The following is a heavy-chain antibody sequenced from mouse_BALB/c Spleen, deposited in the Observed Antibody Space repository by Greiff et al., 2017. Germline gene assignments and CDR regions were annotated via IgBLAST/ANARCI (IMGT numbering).Heavy chain of an antibody. D-gene: IGHD2-4*01. Sequence: EVKLQESGGGLVQPGGSLKLSCAASGFDFSRYWMSWVRQAPGKGLEWIGEINPDSSTINYTPSLKDKFIISRDNAKNTLYLQMSKVRSEDTALYYCASSIYYDYLYYAMDYWGQGTSVTVSS. CDR3: ASSIYYDYLYYAMDY. CDR1: GFDFSRYW. J-gene: IGHJ4*01. V-gene: IGHV4-1*02. CDR2: INPDSSTI.